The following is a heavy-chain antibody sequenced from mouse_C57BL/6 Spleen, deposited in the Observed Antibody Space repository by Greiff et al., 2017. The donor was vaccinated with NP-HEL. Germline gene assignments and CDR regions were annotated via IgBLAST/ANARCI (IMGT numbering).Heavy chain of an antibody. V-gene: IGHV1-85*01. CDR3: ARSLYGYGNYYFDY. J-gene: IGHJ2*01. D-gene: IGHD2-2*01. CDR1: GYTFTSYD. CDR2: IYPRDGST. Sequence: QVQLKESGPELVKPGASVKLSCKASGYTFTSYDINWVKQRPGQGLEWIGWIYPRDGSTKYNEKFKGKATLTVDTSSSTAYMELHSLTSEDSAVYFCARSLYGYGNYYFDYWGQGTTLTVAS.